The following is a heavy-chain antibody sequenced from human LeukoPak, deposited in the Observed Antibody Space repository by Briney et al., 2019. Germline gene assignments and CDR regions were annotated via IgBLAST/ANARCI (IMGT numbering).Heavy chain of an antibody. CDR2: IYYSGST. V-gene: IGHV4-59*11. D-gene: IGHD3-16*01. Sequence: SETLSLTSTVSGGSISSHYWSWIRQPPGKGLEWIGYIYYSGSTNYNPSLKSRVTISVDTSKNQFSLKLSSVTAADTAVYYCARDVWGYYYYYMDVWGKGTTVTVSS. CDR3: ARDVWGYYYYYMDV. CDR1: GGSISSHY. J-gene: IGHJ6*03.